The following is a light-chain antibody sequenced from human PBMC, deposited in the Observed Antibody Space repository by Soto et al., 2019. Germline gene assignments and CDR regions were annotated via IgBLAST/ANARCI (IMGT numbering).Light chain of an antibody. Sequence: DIQMTQSPSSLSASVGDRVTITCRASQSISTYLAWYRHKPGEAPKLLIYKASTLERGVPSRFRGSGSGTDFTLTISSLPPDDFEPYYCQPYNSDSRTFGQGTKVDIK. J-gene: IGKJ1*01. V-gene: IGKV1-5*03. CDR2: KAS. CDR1: QSISTY. CDR3: QPYNSDSRT.